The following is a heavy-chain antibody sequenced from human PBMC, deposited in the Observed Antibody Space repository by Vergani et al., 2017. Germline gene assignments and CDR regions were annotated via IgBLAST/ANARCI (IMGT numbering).Heavy chain of an antibody. CDR2: IWYDGSNK. CDR1: GFTFSSYG. CDR3: ARDHRTSTYCSSTSCHGGPFDI. Sequence: QVQLVESGGGVVQPGRSLRLSCAASGFTFSSYGMHWVRQAPGKGLEWVAVIWYDGSNKYYADSVKGRFTISRDNSKNTLYLQMNSLRAEDTAVYYCARDHRTSTYCSSTSCHGGPFDIGGQGTMVTVSS. D-gene: IGHD2-2*01. V-gene: IGHV3-33*08. J-gene: IGHJ3*02.